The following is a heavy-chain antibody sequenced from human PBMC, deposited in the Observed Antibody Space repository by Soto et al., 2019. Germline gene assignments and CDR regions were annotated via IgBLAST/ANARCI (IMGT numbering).Heavy chain of an antibody. CDR1: GFSLSTSGVG. J-gene: IGHJ4*02. CDR2: IYWNDDK. Sequence: QITLKESGPTLVKPTQTLTLTCTFSGFSLSTSGVGVGWIRQPPGKALEWLALIYWNDDKRYSPSLKSRLTITKDTSKNQVVLTMTNMDPVDTATYYCARTNFKGSSWHEGSYWGQGTLVTVSS. D-gene: IGHD6-13*01. V-gene: IGHV2-5*01. CDR3: ARTNFKGSSWHEGSY.